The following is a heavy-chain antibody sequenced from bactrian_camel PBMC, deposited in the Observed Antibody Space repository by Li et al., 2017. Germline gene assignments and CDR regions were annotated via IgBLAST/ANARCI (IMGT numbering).Heavy chain of an antibody. CDR3: VREQKSGDYAPAFGY. CDR2: INSGGGTT. J-gene: IGHJ6*01. D-gene: IGHD4*01. CDR1: GFTFSNYY. V-gene: IGHV3S40*01. Sequence: VQLVESGGGLVQPGGLLRLSCAASGFTFSNYYMSWVRQAPGKGLEWVSTINSGGGTTDYADSVKGRFTISRGNAKNTVYLQMNSLKPEDTAVYYCVREQKSGDYAPAFGYWGQGTQVTVS.